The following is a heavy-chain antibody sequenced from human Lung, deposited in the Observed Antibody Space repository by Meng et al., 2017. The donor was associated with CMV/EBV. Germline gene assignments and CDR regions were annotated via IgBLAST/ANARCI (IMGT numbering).Heavy chain of an antibody. V-gene: IGHV3-73*01. J-gene: IGHJ6*02. CDR2: IRSKANSYAT. Sequence: EXXKISXAASGFTFSGSAMHWVRQASGKGLEWVGRIRSKANSYATAYAASVKGRFTISRDDSKNTAYLQMNSLKTEDTAVYYCTSWPDYKDYYYYGMDVWXQGTTVTVSS. CDR3: TSWPDYKDYYYYGMDV. D-gene: IGHD4-11*01. CDR1: GFTFSGSA.